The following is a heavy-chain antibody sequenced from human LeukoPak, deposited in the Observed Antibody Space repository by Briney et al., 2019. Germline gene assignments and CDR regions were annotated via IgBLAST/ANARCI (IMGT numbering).Heavy chain of an antibody. CDR1: GYTFTSYG. Sequence: ASVKVSRKASGYTFTSYGISWVRQAPGQGLEWMGWISAYNGNTNYAQKLQGRVTMTTDTSTSTAYMELSSLRSEDTAVYYCARDIAVAGTVGYFDYWGQGTLVTVSS. D-gene: IGHD6-19*01. CDR2: ISAYNGNT. J-gene: IGHJ4*02. V-gene: IGHV1-18*01. CDR3: ARDIAVAGTVGYFDY.